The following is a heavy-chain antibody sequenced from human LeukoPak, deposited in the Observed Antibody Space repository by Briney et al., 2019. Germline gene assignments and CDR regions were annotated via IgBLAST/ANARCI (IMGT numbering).Heavy chain of an antibody. CDR3: TRDTLWSGYSNFDH. CDR1: QFTFSSYE. J-gene: IGHJ4*02. D-gene: IGHD3-3*01. V-gene: IGHV3-48*03. CDR2: ISSSGSVT. Sequence: GGSLRLSCAASQFTFSSYELHWVRQAPGKGLEWISSISSSGSVTYYADSVKGRFTISRDNAKNSLFLQMNSLRAEDTAVYYCTRDTLWSGYSNFDHWGQGTLVTVSS.